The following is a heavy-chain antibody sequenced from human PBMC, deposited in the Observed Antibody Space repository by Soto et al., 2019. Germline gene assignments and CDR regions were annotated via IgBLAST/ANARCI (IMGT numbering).Heavy chain of an antibody. CDR1: GFTFSTYA. CDR3: AHPRGYGVFDAYDI. D-gene: IGHD4-17*01. V-gene: IGHV3-23*01. Sequence: GGSLRLSCAASGFTFSTYAMSWVRQAPGKGLEWVSALSASGASTYYADSVEGRFTISRDNSMNALYLQMNSLRIEDTAVYYCAHPRGYGVFDAYDIWGQGTMVTVSS. CDR2: LSASGAST. J-gene: IGHJ3*02.